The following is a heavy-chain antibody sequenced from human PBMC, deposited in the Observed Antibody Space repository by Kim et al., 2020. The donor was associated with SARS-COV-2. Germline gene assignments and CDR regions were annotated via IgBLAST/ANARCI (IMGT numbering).Heavy chain of an antibody. V-gene: IGHV3-53*01. D-gene: IGHD7-27*01. CDR1: GSSVRSSD. Sequence: GGSLRLSCAVSGSSVRSSDMTWVRQAPGKGLEWVSAIHDAGSTYYADSVKGRFTISRSIPKDTLYLQMNSLIAEDTAVYYCSRSTLGAYFYYWGQGSLVT. CDR3: SRSTLGAYFYY. J-gene: IGHJ4*02. CDR2: IHDAGST.